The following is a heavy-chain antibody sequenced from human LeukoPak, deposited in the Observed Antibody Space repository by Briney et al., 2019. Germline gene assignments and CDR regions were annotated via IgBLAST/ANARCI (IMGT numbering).Heavy chain of an antibody. CDR3: ARSGSFNAFDI. Sequence: PSETLSLICTVSGGSISSYYWSWIRQPPGKGLEWIGYIYYSGSTNYNPSLKSRVTISVDTSKNQFSLKLSSVTAADTAVYYCARSGSFNAFDIWGQGTMVTVSS. V-gene: IGHV4-59*01. CDR1: GGSISSYY. D-gene: IGHD1-26*01. J-gene: IGHJ3*02. CDR2: IYYSGST.